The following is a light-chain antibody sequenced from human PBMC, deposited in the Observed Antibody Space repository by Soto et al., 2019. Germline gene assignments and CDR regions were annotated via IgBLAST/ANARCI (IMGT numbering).Light chain of an antibody. J-gene: IGKJ1*01. CDR1: QTVYSNQ. V-gene: IGKV3-20*01. CDR3: QQYGTSSWT. Sequence: EIVLTQSPGTLSLSPGERATLSCRASQTVYSNQLAWYQQKPGQAPRLLIYVASSRATGIPYRFSGSGSGTDFTLTISRLEPEDFAVYYCQQYGTSSWTFGQGTKVEIK. CDR2: VAS.